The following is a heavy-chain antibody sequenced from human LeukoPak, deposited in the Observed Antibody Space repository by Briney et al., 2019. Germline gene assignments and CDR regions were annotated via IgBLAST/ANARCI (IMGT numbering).Heavy chain of an antibody. Sequence: PGGSLRLSCAASGFTFSSYSMNWVRQAPGKGLEWVSSISSSSSYIYYADSVKGRFTISRDNAKNSLYLQMNSLRAEDTAVYYCARGLGSWNYYYFDYWGQGTLVTVSS. D-gene: IGHD1-26*01. CDR1: GFTFSSYS. CDR3: ARGLGSWNYYYFDY. V-gene: IGHV3-21*01. J-gene: IGHJ4*02. CDR2: ISSSSSYI.